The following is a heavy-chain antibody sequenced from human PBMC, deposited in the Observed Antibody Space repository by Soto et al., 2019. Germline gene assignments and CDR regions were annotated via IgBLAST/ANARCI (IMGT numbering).Heavy chain of an antibody. CDR2: INAGNGHT. CDR3: ARSSGFYYVDY. D-gene: IGHD3-22*01. J-gene: IGHJ4*02. CDR1: GYTFTSYA. V-gene: IGHV1-3*01. Sequence: QVQLVQSGSEVKKPGASVKVSCKASGYTFTSYAMHWVSQAPGQRLEWRGWINAGNGHTKYSQKFQGRVTITRDTAASPASMELTRLRSAETAVYFCARSSGFYYVDYWSPGPRVTVSS.